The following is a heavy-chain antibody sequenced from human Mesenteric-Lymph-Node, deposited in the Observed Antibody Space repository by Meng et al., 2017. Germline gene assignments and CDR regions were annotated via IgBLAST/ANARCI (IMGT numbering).Heavy chain of an antibody. V-gene: IGHV4-4*02. CDR1: GASIGSSYW. CDR2: IYHSGST. Sequence: HVHLQGSGPGLVKPSGTLYLICAVSGASIGSSYWWTWVRQPPEKGLEWIGEIYHSGSTNYNPSLKSRLTLSVDKSKSQFSLELISVTAADTAVYYCARDPTGGEDHQRVWGQGTLVTVSS. D-gene: IGHD1-14*01. J-gene: IGHJ4*02. CDR3: ARDPTGGEDHQRV.